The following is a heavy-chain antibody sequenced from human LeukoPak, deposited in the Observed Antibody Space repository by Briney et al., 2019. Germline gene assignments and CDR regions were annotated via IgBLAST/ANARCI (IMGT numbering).Heavy chain of an antibody. CDR3: ARGRVREWELRGLAKYYFDY. Sequence: SETLSFTCAVYGGSFSGYYWSWIRQPPGKGLEWIGEINHSGSTNYNPSLKSRVTISVDTSKNQFSLKLSSVTAADTAVYYCARGRVREWELRGLAKYYFDYWGQGTLVTVSS. V-gene: IGHV4-34*01. J-gene: IGHJ4*02. CDR1: GGSFSGYY. CDR2: INHSGST. D-gene: IGHD1-26*01.